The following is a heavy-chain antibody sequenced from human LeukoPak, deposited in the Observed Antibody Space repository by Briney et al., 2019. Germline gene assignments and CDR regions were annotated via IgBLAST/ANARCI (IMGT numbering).Heavy chain of an antibody. Sequence: GASVKVSCKASGYTFTSYYMHWVRQAPGQGLEWMGIINPSGGSTSYAQKFQGRVTMTRDTSTSTVYMELSSLRSEDTAVYYCAREFYYDSSGYSTLYYYYGMDVWGQGTTVTVPS. CDR1: GYTFTSYY. CDR3: AREFYYDSSGYSTLYYYYGMDV. D-gene: IGHD3-22*01. CDR2: INPSGGST. V-gene: IGHV1-46*01. J-gene: IGHJ6*02.